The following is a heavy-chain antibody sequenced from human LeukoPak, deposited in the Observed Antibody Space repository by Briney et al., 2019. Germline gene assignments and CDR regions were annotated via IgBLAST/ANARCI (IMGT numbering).Heavy chain of an antibody. J-gene: IGHJ4*02. CDR3: AKGREGRGAVTPLLDY. CDR2: ISYDGSNK. V-gene: IGHV3-30*18. CDR1: GFTFSSYG. D-gene: IGHD3-10*01. Sequence: GGSLRLSCAASGFTFSSYGMHWVCQAPGKGLEWVAVISYDGSNKYYADSVKGRFTISRDNSKNTLYLQMSSLRSEDTAVYYCAKGREGRGAVTPLLDYWGQGTLVTVSS.